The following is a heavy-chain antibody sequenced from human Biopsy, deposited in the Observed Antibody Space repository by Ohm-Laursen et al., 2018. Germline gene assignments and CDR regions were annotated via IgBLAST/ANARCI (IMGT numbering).Heavy chain of an antibody. J-gene: IGHJ5*02. Sequence: TLSLTCTVSGGSVSSNTDYWAWLRQPPGKGLEWIGSIFYTGIIFYNPSLKSRVSISVDTSKNQFSLNLNSVTASDTALYYGARHPTGFWFDPWGQGTLVIVSS. CDR3: ARHPTGFWFDP. CDR1: GGSVSSNTDY. V-gene: IGHV4-39*01. CDR2: IFYTGII.